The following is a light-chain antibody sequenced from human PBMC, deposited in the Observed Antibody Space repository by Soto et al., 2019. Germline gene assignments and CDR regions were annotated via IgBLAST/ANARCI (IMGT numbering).Light chain of an antibody. Sequence: EIVLTQSPATLSLSPGERATLSCRASQSVSTYLAWYQQKPGQAPRLLIFGASNRATGIPARFSGSGSGADFTLTISSLEPEDFAVYFCQQRYNWVTFGGGTRVEIK. CDR3: QQRYNWVT. CDR1: QSVSTY. J-gene: IGKJ4*01. CDR2: GAS. V-gene: IGKV3-11*01.